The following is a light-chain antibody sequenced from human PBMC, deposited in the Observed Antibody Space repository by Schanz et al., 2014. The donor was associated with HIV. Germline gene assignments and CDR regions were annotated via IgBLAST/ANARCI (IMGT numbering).Light chain of an antibody. CDR2: STS. V-gene: IGKV1-39*01. Sequence: DIQLTQSPPSLSASVGGRVTITCRASQNISTYLNWYQQKPGRAPNLLIYSTSSLQSGVPSRFSGSGSGTDFSLTISNLQPQDFATYYCQQAHSFPRTFGQGTKVDVK. CDR3: QQAHSFPRT. J-gene: IGKJ1*01. CDR1: QNISTY.